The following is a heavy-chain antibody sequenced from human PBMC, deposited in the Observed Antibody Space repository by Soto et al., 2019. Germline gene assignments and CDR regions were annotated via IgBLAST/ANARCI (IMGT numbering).Heavy chain of an antibody. D-gene: IGHD5-12*01. CDR2: IYYSGST. J-gene: IGHJ5*02. CDR3: ARDGEGYSGYGYNWFDP. CDR1: GGSISSGGYY. Sequence: SETLSLTCTVSGGSISSGGYYWSWIRQHPGKGLEWIGYIYYSGSTYYNPSLKGRVTISVDTSKNQFSLKLSAVTAAETAVYYCARDGEGYSGYGYNWFDPWGQGTLVTVSS. V-gene: IGHV4-31*03.